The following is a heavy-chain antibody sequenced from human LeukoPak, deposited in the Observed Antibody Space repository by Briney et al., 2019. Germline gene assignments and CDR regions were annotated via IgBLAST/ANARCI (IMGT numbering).Heavy chain of an antibody. CDR1: GGSISRSDHY. V-gene: IGHV4-61*08. J-gene: IGHJ4*02. CDR2: IYYSGST. D-gene: IGHD5-18*01. Sequence: SETLSLTCSVSGGSISRSDHYWSWIRQPPGKGLEWIGYIYYSGSTNYNPSLKSRVTISVDTSKNQFSLKLSSVTAADTAVYHCAREAMYSYGNNFDYWGQGTLVTVSP. CDR3: AREAMYSYGNNFDY.